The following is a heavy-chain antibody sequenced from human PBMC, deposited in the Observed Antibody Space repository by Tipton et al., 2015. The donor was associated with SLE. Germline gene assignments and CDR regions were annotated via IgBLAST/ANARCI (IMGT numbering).Heavy chain of an antibody. J-gene: IGHJ6*02. V-gene: IGHV1-2*06. CDR1: GYTFTGYY. CDR2: INPNSGGT. D-gene: IGHD5-18*01. Sequence: QLVQSGAEVKKPGASVKVSCKASGYTFTGYYMHWVRQAPGQGLEWMGRINPNSGGTNYAQKFQGRVTMTRDTSISTAYMELSRLRSDDTAAYYCAIENTAMVALSYYYYGMDVWGQGP. CDR3: AIENTAMVALSYYYYGMDV.